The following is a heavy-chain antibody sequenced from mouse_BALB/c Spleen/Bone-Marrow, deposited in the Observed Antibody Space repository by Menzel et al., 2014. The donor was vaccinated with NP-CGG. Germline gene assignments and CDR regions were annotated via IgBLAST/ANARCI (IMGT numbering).Heavy chain of an antibody. CDR1: GFTFSSFG. CDR3: ARGGNWDDFDV. CDR2: ISSGSTAI. V-gene: IGHV5-17*02. Sequence: EVMLVESGGGLVQPGGSRKLSCAASGFTFSSFGMHWVRQAPEKGLEWVAYISSGSTAICYADAVKGRFTISRDNPKNTLFLQMTSLRSEDTAMYYRARGGNWDDFDVWGAGTTVTVSS. J-gene: IGHJ1*01. D-gene: IGHD4-1*01.